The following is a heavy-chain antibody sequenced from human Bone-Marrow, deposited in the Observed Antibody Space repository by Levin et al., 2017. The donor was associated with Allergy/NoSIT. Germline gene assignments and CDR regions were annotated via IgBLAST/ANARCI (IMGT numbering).Heavy chain of an antibody. CDR2: IKSKTDGEIT. CDR3: STLVPAAEGDY. Sequence: GGSLRLSCAASGFNFMKGWMSWVRQAPGKGLEWVGRIKSKTDGEITDYAASVKGRFIVSRDDSKITLYLQMNSLKIEDTAVYFCSTLVPAAEGDYWGQGTLVTVSS. J-gene: IGHJ4*02. CDR1: GFNFMKGW. V-gene: IGHV3-15*07. D-gene: IGHD2-2*01.